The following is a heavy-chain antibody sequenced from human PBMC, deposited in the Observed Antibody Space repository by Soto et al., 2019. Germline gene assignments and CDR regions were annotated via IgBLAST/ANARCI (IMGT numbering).Heavy chain of an antibody. V-gene: IGHV4-34*01. J-gene: IGHJ6*02. Sequence: SETLSLTCAVYGGSFSGYYWSWIRQPPGKGLEWIGEINRSGSTNYNPSLKSRVTISVDTSKNQFSLKLSSVTAADTAVYYCARVRSGITIFGVCVAMDVWGQGTTVTVS. CDR2: INRSGST. CDR1: GGSFSGYY. CDR3: ARVRSGITIFGVCVAMDV. D-gene: IGHD3-3*01.